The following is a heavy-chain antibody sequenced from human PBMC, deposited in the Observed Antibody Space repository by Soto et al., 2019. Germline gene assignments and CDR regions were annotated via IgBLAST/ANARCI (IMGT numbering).Heavy chain of an antibody. D-gene: IGHD6-13*01. Sequence: TGGSLRLSCAASGFTFSSYAMSWVRQAPGRGLEWVSCITGSGGGTYYADSVKGRFTISRDNSKDTLFLQMSSLRAEDTAVYYCAAASSPDYYYYGMDVWGQGTTVTVSS. CDR3: AAASSPDYYYYGMDV. V-gene: IGHV3-23*01. CDR1: GFTFSSYA. J-gene: IGHJ6*02. CDR2: ITGSGGGT.